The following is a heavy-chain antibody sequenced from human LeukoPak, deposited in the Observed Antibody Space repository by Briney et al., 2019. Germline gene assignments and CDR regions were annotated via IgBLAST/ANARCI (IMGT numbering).Heavy chain of an antibody. V-gene: IGHV4-59*01. CDR1: GGSISSYY. D-gene: IGHD3-10*01. CDR3: ARFHYYGSGPRGHGMDV. Sequence: SETLSLNCTIPGGSISSYYWSWIRQPPGKGLEWIGYIYYSGSTNYNPSLKSRVTISVDTSKNQFSLKLSSVTAADTAVYYCARFHYYGSGPRGHGMDVWGQGTTVTVSS. CDR2: IYYSGST. J-gene: IGHJ6*02.